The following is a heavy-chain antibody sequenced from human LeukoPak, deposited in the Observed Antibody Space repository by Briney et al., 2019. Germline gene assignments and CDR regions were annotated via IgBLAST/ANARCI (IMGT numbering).Heavy chain of an antibody. CDR1: GFTFSSYW. D-gene: IGHD6-13*01. CDR3: ARARDEAALDY. V-gene: IGHV3-7*01. Sequence: GGSLRLSCAASGFTFSSYWMNWARQAPGRGLEWVASINHNGNVNYYVDSVKGRFTISRDNAKNSLYLQMNSLRAEDTAVYYCARARDEAALDYWGQGTLVTVSS. J-gene: IGHJ4*02. CDR2: INHNGNVN.